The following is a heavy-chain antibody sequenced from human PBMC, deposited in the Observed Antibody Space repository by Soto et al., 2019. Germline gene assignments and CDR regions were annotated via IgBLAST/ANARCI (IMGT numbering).Heavy chain of an antibody. CDR2: IYYNGDT. J-gene: IGHJ4*02. Sequence: TLSLTCTVSGGAFSSGGFYWSWIRQEPGKGLEWIGYIYYNGDTSYNPSLKSRVTISADTSKTQFSLKLSSVTAADTAVYYCARGDSTVYYVFDYWGQGMLATV. CDR1: GGAFSSGGFY. CDR3: ARGDSTVYYVFDY. D-gene: IGHD3-16*01. V-gene: IGHV4-31*03.